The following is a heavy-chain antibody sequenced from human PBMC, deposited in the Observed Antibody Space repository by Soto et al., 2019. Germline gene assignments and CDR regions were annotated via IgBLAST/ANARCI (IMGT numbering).Heavy chain of an antibody. Sequence: SETLCLTCAVYGGSFSGYYWSWIRQPPGKGLEWIGEINHSGSTNYNPSLKSRVTISVDTSKNQFSLKLSSVTAADTAVYYCASFILTGYYLFDYWGQGTLVTVSS. J-gene: IGHJ4*02. CDR3: ASFILTGYYLFDY. D-gene: IGHD3-9*01. V-gene: IGHV4-34*01. CDR1: GGSFSGYY. CDR2: INHSGST.